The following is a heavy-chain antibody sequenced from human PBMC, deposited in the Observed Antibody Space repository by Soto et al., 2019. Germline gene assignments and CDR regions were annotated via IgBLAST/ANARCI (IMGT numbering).Heavy chain of an antibody. CDR2: IIPILGIA. V-gene: IGHV1-69*04. D-gene: IGHD5-12*01. J-gene: IGHJ4*02. CDR1: GYTFTSYT. Sequence: GASVKVSCKASGYTFTSYTISWVRQAPGQGLEWMGRIIPILGIANYAQKFQGRVTITADESTSTAYMELSSLRSEDTAVYYCAREEDGYNRFDYWGQGTLVTVS. CDR3: AREEDGYNRFDY.